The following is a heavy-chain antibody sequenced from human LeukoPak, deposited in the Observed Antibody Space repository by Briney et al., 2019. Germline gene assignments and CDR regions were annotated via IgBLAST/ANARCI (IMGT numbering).Heavy chain of an antibody. CDR1: GYSFTTYW. CDR2: IFPRDSDT. D-gene: IGHD3-9*01. CDR3: ARQYDILTTSGWFDP. Sequence: GESLKISCKTSGYSFTTYWIAWVRQMPGRGLKWMGIIFPRDSDTIYSPSFEGQVTFSVDKSISTAYLQWSSLKASDTAMYYCARQYDILTTSGWFDPWGQGTLVTVSS. J-gene: IGHJ5*02. V-gene: IGHV5-51*01.